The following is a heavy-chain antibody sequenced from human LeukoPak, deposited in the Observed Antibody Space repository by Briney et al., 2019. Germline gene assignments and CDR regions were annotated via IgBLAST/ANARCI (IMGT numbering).Heavy chain of an antibody. CDR1: GFTFSSYA. CDR3: ARDRSGTTPGAFDI. V-gene: IGHV3-30-3*01. J-gene: IGHJ3*02. Sequence: GGPLRLSCAASGFTFSSYAMHWVRQAPGKGLEWVAVISYDGSNKYYADSVKGRFTISRDNSKNTLYLQMNSLRAEDTAVYYCARDRSGTTPGAFDIWGQGTMVTVSS. D-gene: IGHD1-1*01. CDR2: ISYDGSNK.